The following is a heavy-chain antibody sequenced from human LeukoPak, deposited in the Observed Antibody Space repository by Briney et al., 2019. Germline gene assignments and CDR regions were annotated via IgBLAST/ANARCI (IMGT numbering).Heavy chain of an antibody. J-gene: IGHJ4*02. CDR3: TTDLVGAYYYDSTGGY. Sequence: GGSLRLSCAASGFTFSNAWMSWVRQAPGKGLEWVGRIKSKTDGGTTDYAAPVKGRFTISRDDSKNTLYLQMNSLKTEDTAVYYCTTDLVGAYYYDSTGGYWGQGTLVTVSS. CDR2: IKSKTDGGTT. D-gene: IGHD3-22*01. V-gene: IGHV3-15*01. CDR1: GFTFSNAW.